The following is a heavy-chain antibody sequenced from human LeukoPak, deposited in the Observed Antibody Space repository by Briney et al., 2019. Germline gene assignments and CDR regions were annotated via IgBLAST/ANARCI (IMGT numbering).Heavy chain of an antibody. CDR2: IYWNDDK. CDR1: GGSISSYYW. V-gene: IGHV2-5*01. D-gene: IGHD6-19*01. J-gene: IGHJ3*02. Sequence: TLSLTCTVSGGSISSYYWSWIRQPPGKALEWLALIYWNDDKRYRPSLMSRLTITKDTSKNQVVLTMTNMDPVDTATYYCAHRRLSFPMPAVARDAFDIWGQGTMVSVSS. CDR3: AHRRLSFPMPAVARDAFDI.